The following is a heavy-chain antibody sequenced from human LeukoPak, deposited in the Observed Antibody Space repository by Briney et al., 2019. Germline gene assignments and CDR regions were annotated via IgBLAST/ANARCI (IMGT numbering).Heavy chain of an antibody. CDR1: GFTFSSYG. CDR2: ISYDGSNK. Sequence: GRSLRLSCAASGFTFSSYGMHWVRQAPGKGLEWVAVISYDGSNKYYADSVKGRFTISRDNSKNTLYLQMNSLRAEDTAVYYCAKDSLQIVYYGMEVWGQGTTVTVSS. V-gene: IGHV3-30*18. D-gene: IGHD2-21*01. CDR3: AKDSLQIVYYGMEV. J-gene: IGHJ6*02.